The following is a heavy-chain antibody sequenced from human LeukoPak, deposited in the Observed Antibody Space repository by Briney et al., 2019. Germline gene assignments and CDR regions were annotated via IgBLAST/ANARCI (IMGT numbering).Heavy chain of an antibody. CDR2: IDSDGSNT. Sequence: PGGSLRLSCAASGFTFSSYWMEWVRQAPGKGLVWVSRIDSDGSNTNYADSVKGRFTVSRDNAKNTLYLQMSSLRAEDTAVYYCARGLRGPDYWGQGTLVTVSS. D-gene: IGHD5/OR15-5a*01. V-gene: IGHV3-74*01. CDR1: GFTFSSYW. CDR3: ARGLRGPDY. J-gene: IGHJ4*02.